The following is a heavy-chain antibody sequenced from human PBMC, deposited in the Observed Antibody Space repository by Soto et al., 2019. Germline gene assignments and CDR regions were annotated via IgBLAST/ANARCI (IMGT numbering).Heavy chain of an antibody. J-gene: IGHJ2*01. CDR2: IYYSGST. CDR1: GGSISSSSYY. V-gene: IGHV4-39*01. Sequence: QLQLQESGPGLVKPSETLSLTCTVSGGSISSSSYYWGWIRQPPGKGLEWIGSIYYSGSTYYNPSLKSRVTISVDTSKNQFSLKLSSETAADTAVYYCASTVYYYDSSGYYYVWYFDLWGRGTLVTVSS. D-gene: IGHD3-22*01. CDR3: ASTVYYYDSSGYYYVWYFDL.